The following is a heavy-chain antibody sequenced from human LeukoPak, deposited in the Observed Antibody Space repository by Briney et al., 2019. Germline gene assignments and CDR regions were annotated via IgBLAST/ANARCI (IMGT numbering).Heavy chain of an antibody. J-gene: IGHJ4*02. CDR3: ARDIRIAVAGPPRY. D-gene: IGHD6-19*01. CDR1: GGTSTSYY. CDR2: INPSGGST. Sequence: GASVKVSCKASGGTSTSYYMHWVRQAPGQGLEWMGIINPSGGSTSYAQKFQGRVTMTRDTSISTAYMELSRLRSDDTAVYYCARDIRIAVAGPPRYWGQGTLVTVSS. V-gene: IGHV1-46*01.